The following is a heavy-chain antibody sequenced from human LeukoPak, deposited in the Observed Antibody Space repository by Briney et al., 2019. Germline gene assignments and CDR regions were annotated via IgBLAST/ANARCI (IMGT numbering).Heavy chain of an antibody. CDR3: ARASKRLGAGRLDY. V-gene: IGHV4-34*01. CDR2: INHSGST. J-gene: IGHJ4*02. D-gene: IGHD4/OR15-4a*01. Sequence: PSETLSLTCAVYGGSFSGYYWGWIRQPPGKGLEWIGEINHSGSTNYNPSLKSRVTISVDTSKNQFSLKLSSVTAADTAVYYCARASKRLGAGRLDYWGQGTLVTVSS. CDR1: GGSFSGYY.